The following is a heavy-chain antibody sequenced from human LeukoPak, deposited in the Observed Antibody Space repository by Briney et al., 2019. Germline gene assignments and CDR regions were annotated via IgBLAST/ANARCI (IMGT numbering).Heavy chain of an antibody. CDR1: GFTFSSYS. CDR3: NTDYGSGSYHYFNY. D-gene: IGHD3-10*01. CDR2: IKSKTDGGTT. V-gene: IGHV3-15*01. Sequence: PGGSLRLSCAASGFTFSSYSMSWVRQAPGKGLEWVGRIKSKTDGGTTDYAAPVKGRFTISRDDSKNTLYLQMNSLKTEDTAVYYCNTDYGSGSYHYFNYWGQGALVTVSS. J-gene: IGHJ4*02.